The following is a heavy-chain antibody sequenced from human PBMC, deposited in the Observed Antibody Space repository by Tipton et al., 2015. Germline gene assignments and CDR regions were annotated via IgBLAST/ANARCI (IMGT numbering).Heavy chain of an antibody. CDR2: MNSNSGNT. CDR1: GYTFTSYD. J-gene: IGHJ4*02. D-gene: IGHD3-16*01. V-gene: IGHV1-8*01. Sequence: QVQLVQSGAEVKKPGASVKVSCKASGYTFTSYDINWVRQATGQGFEWMGYMNSNSGNTAYAQKFQGRVTMTRDTSISTAYMELSSLRSEDTAVYYCARVPYPTNFDYWGQGTLVTVSS. CDR3: ARVPYPTNFDY.